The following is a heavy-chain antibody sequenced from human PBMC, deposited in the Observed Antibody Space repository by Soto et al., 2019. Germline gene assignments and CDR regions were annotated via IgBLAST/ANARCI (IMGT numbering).Heavy chain of an antibody. CDR3: ARVYPSDTRYGYVGNNWFDP. CDR1: GYTFTSYY. D-gene: IGHD5-18*01. Sequence: QVQLVQSGAEVKKPGASVKVSCKASGYTFTSYYMHWVRQAPGQGLEWMGIINPSGGSTSYAQKFQGRVTMTRDTSTSTVHMGLSSLRSEDTAVYYCARVYPSDTRYGYVGNNWFDPWGQGTLVTVSS. J-gene: IGHJ5*02. CDR2: INPSGGST. V-gene: IGHV1-46*03.